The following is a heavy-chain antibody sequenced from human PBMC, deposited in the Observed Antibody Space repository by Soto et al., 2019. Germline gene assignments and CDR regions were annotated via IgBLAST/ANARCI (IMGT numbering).Heavy chain of an antibody. J-gene: IGHJ3*02. D-gene: IGHD3-9*01. CDR2: ISGRGAKT. Sequence: GGSLRLSCAASGFTLSIFAMSWVRQAPGKGLEWASGISGRGAKTFYADSVTGRFTISRDNSKNTLYLQMNSLRAEDTAVYYCAKRHYDILTGYYTSAFDIWGQGTMVTVSS. V-gene: IGHV3-23*01. CDR3: AKRHYDILTGYYTSAFDI. CDR1: GFTLSIFA.